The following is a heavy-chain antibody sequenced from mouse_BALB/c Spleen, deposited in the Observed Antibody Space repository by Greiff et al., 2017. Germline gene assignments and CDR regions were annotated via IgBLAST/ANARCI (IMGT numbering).Heavy chain of an antibody. D-gene: IGHD1-2*01. J-gene: IGHJ4*01. V-gene: IGHV6-6*02. CDR1: GFTFSNYW. Sequence: EVQLVESGGGLVQPGGSMKLSCVASGFTFSNYWMNWVRQSPEKGLEWVAEIRLKSNNYATHYAESVKGRFTISRDDSKSSVYLQMNNLRAEDTGIYYCTRRDYYGLYAMDYWGQGTSVTVSS. CDR2: IRLKSNNYAT. CDR3: TRRDYYGLYAMDY.